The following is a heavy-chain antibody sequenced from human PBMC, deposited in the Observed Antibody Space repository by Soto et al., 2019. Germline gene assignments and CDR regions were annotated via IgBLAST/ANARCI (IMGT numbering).Heavy chain of an antibody. J-gene: IGHJ4*02. D-gene: IGHD3-10*01. Sequence: EVQLVESGGGLVKPGGSLRLSCAASGFTFTRYSMNWVRQAPGKGLEWVSSISSTTNYIYYGDSMKGRFTISRDNAKNSLYLEMNSLRAEDTAVYYCARESGDLTSNFDYWGQGPLVTVSS. V-gene: IGHV3-21*06. CDR2: ISSTTNYI. CDR1: GFTFTRYS. CDR3: ARESGDLTSNFDY.